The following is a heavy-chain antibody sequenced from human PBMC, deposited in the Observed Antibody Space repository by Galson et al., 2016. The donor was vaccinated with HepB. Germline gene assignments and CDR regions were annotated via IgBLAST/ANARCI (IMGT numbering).Heavy chain of an antibody. CDR3: ARESNPYAYNGIWSGYFFALDM. CDR1: GFTFSSYW. CDR2: IHIDGSST. J-gene: IGHJ3*02. Sequence: SLRLSCAVSGFTFSSYWMHWVRQAPGKGLVWVSRIHIDGSSTNYADSVKGRFTISRDNTNNTLYLQMDSLRAEDTAVYYCARESNPYAYNGIWSGYFFALDMWGQGTMVTVSA. V-gene: IGHV3-74*01. D-gene: IGHD3-3*01.